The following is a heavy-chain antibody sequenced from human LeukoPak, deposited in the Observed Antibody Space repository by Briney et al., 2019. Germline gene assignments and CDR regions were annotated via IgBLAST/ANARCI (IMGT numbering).Heavy chain of an antibody. CDR1: GFTFSSYG. Sequence: GGSLRLSCAASGFTFSSYGMHWVRQAPGKGREGVAFIRYDGSNKYYADSVKGRFTISRDNSKNTLYLQMNSLRAEDTAVYYCAKDNYDYGDYDGGDYWGQGTLVTVSS. V-gene: IGHV3-30*02. D-gene: IGHD4-17*01. CDR2: IRYDGSNK. CDR3: AKDNYDYGDYDGGDY. J-gene: IGHJ4*02.